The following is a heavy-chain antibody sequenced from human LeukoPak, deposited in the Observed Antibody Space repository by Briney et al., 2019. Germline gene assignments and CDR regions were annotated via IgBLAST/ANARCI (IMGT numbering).Heavy chain of an antibody. J-gene: IGHJ4*02. CDR3: ARGGYRSAWLAFDC. CDR1: GFAFSSYS. CDR2: ISGSGGST. D-gene: IGHD6-19*01. V-gene: IGHV3-23*01. Sequence: GGSLRLSCAASGFAFSSYSMNWVRHAPGKGLEWVSGISGSGGSTYYADSVKGRFTISRDNSKNTLYLQMTSLRAEDTAVYYCARGGYRSAWLAFDCWGQGTLVTVSS.